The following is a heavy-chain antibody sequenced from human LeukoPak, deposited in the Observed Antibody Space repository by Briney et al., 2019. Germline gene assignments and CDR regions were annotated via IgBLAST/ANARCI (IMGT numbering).Heavy chain of an antibody. Sequence: GGSLRLSCAASGFTFSSFAMNWVRRAPGKGLEWVSSISGSGDNTYYADSVKGRFTISRDNSKNTLYLQMNSLRAEDTAVYYCAREHGDSNYYYYYGMDVWGQGTTVTVSS. CDR2: ISGSGDNT. V-gene: IGHV3-23*01. D-gene: IGHD4-17*01. CDR1: GFTFSSFA. J-gene: IGHJ6*02. CDR3: AREHGDSNYYYYYGMDV.